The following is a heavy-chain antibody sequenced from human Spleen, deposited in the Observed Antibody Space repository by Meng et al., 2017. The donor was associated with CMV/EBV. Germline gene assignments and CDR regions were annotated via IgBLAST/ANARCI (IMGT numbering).Heavy chain of an antibody. CDR1: GFSFSSYT. CDR2: ISSSSDI. J-gene: IGHJ4*01. CDR3: ARVYGDYCDY. Sequence: GESLKISCAAPGFSFSSYTMNWVRQSPGKGLEWVSSISSSSDIFYADSMKGRFTISRDNAKNSLSLQMNSLTAEDTAVYYCARVYGDYCDYWGHGTLVTVSS. D-gene: IGHD4-17*01. V-gene: IGHV3-69-1*02.